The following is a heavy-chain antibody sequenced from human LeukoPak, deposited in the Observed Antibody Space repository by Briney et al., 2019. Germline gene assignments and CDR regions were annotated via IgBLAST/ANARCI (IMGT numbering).Heavy chain of an antibody. CDR1: GYTFTGYY. CDR2: ISAYNGNT. CDR3: ARPGYGYNAFDI. Sequence: ASVKVSCKASGYTFTGYYMHWVRQAPGQGLECMGWISAYNGNTNYAQKLQGRVTMTTDTSTSTAYMELRSLRSDDTAVYYCARPGYGYNAFDIWGQGTMVTVSS. D-gene: IGHD5-18*01. V-gene: IGHV1-18*04. J-gene: IGHJ3*02.